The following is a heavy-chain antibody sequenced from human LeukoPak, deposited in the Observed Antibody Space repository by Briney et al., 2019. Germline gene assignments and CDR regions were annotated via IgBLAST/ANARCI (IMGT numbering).Heavy chain of an antibody. D-gene: IGHD3-22*01. CDR2: IRSKAYGGTT. V-gene: IGHV3-49*03. Sequence: GGSLRLSCTATGFTFGDYAMSWFRQAPGKGLEWVGFIRSKAYGGTTEYAASVKGRFTISRDDSKSIAHLQMNSLKTEDTVVYYCTRSYYDSSGYYKYWGQGTLVTVSS. J-gene: IGHJ4*02. CDR3: TRSYYDSSGYYKY. CDR1: GFTFGDYA.